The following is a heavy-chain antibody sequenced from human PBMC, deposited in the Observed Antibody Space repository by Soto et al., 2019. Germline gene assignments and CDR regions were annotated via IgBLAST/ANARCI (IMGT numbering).Heavy chain of an antibody. Sequence: SETLSLTCAVYGGSFSGYYWSWIRQPPGKGLEWIGEINHSGSTNYNPSLKSRVTISVDTSKNQFSLKLSSVTAADTAVYYCAGRTRVVTFDYWGQGTLVTVSS. CDR2: INHSGST. D-gene: IGHD2-21*02. J-gene: IGHJ4*02. CDR1: GGSFSGYY. CDR3: AGRTRVVTFDY. V-gene: IGHV4-34*01.